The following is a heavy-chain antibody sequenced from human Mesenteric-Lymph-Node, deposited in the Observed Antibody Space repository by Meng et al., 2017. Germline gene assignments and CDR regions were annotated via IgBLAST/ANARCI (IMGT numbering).Heavy chain of an antibody. V-gene: IGHV4-4*02. J-gene: IGHJ4*02. D-gene: IGHD1-14*01. Sequence: QVQLQRSGPGLVKPSGTLSLTCDVSGGSIRNDQWWSWVRQAPGKGLEWIGTIYYSGSTSYNPSLKSRVTISVDTSKNQFSLKLSSVTAADTAVYYCARDPTGGEDHQRVWGQGTLVTVSS. CDR3: ARDPTGGEDHQRV. CDR2: IYYSGST. CDR1: GGSIRNDQW.